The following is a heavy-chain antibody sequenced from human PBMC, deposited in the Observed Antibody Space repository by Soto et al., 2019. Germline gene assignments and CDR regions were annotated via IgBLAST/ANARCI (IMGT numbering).Heavy chain of an antibody. Sequence: EVQLVQSGAEVKKPGESLRISCTGSGYGFINYWIAWVRQKPGQRLEWLGIIYPGESDSRYSPSFQGQVTFSADKSINTAYLHLNSLRAPDTAIYYCAGGLPTGSYHLDNWGQGTQVTVSS. D-gene: IGHD3-10*01. CDR2: IYPGESDS. J-gene: IGHJ4*02. CDR1: GYGFINYW. V-gene: IGHV5-51*01. CDR3: AGGLPTGSYHLDN.